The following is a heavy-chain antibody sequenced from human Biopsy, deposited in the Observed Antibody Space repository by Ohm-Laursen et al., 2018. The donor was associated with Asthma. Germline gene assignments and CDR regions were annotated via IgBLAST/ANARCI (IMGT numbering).Heavy chain of an antibody. V-gene: IGHV3-30*03. D-gene: IGHD3-3*01. J-gene: IGHJ4*02. CDR1: GFTFSSYG. CDR2: ISYDGSNK. Sequence: SLRLSFAASGFTFSSYGMHWVRQAPGKGLEWVAVISYDGSNKYYADSVKGRFTISRDNSKNTLYLQMNSLRAEDTAVYYCASQSSGPDFWSGYYYFDYWGQGTLVTVSS. CDR3: ASQSSGPDFWSGYYYFDY.